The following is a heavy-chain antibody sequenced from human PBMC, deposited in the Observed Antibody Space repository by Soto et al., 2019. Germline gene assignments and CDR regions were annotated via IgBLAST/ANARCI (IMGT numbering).Heavy chain of an antibody. CDR2: GYSGSAT. D-gene: IGHD6-19*01. V-gene: IGHV3-53*02. CDR3: ARGKSGWLTFDY. Sequence: EVRLVETGGGLIQPGGSLRLSCAVSGFTVSDTYMNWVRQAPGKGLEWVSVGYSGSATYYADSVKGRFTISRDNSKNTVFLPMTSLRVEDTAVYYCARGKSGWLTFDYWGQGILVTVSS. CDR1: GFTVSDTY. J-gene: IGHJ4*02.